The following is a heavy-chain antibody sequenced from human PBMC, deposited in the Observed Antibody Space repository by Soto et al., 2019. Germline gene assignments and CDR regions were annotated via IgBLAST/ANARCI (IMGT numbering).Heavy chain of an antibody. CDR3: ARVTPDLGYSGYDFPSRLDY. CDR1: GYTFTSYG. J-gene: IGHJ4*02. D-gene: IGHD5-12*01. V-gene: IGHV1-18*04. CDR2: ISAYNGNT. Sequence: QVQLVQSGAEVKKPGASVKVSCKASGYTFTSYGISWVRQAPGQGLEWMGWISAYNGNTNYAQKLQGRVTMTTDTSTSTAYMELRSLRSDDTAVYYCARVTPDLGYSGYDFPSRLDYWGQGTLVTVSS.